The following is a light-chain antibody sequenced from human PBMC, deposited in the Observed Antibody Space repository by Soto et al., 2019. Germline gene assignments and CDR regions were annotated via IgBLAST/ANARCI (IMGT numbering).Light chain of an antibody. CDR1: QSVSTNY. CDR3: QQYGSSPPT. CDR2: GAS. Sequence: EIVLTQSPGTLSLSPGERATLSCRASQSVSTNYLAWYQRKPGQAPRLLIYGASSRATDIPNRFSGSGSGTDFTLTINRLKAEDFEVYYCQQYGSSPPTFGQGTKVEIK. J-gene: IGKJ1*01. V-gene: IGKV3-20*01.